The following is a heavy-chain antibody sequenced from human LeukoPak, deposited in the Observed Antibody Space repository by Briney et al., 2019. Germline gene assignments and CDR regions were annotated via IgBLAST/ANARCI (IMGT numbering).Heavy chain of an antibody. Sequence: GGSLRLSCAASGFTFSDYYMSWIRQAPGKGLQWVSYISSSGHIIYYADSVKGRFTISRDNAKNTLYLQMNSLRAEDTAVYYCARPAPIQPDYWGQGTLVTVSS. D-gene: IGHD5-18*01. CDR2: ISSSGHII. J-gene: IGHJ4*02. V-gene: IGHV3-11*04. CDR3: ARPAPIQPDY. CDR1: GFTFSDYY.